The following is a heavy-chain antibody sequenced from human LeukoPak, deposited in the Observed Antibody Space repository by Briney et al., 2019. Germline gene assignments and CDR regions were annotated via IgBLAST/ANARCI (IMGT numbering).Heavy chain of an antibody. Sequence: SQTPSLTCTVSGGSISSGDYYWSWIRQPPGKGLEWIGYIYYSGSTYYNPSLKSRVTISVDTSKNQFSLKLSSVTAADTAVYYCARDPISIFGVSYYYGMDVWGQRTTVTVSS. D-gene: IGHD3-3*01. CDR2: IYYSGST. CDR3: ARDPISIFGVSYYYGMDV. V-gene: IGHV4-30-4*01. CDR1: GGSISSGDYY. J-gene: IGHJ6*02.